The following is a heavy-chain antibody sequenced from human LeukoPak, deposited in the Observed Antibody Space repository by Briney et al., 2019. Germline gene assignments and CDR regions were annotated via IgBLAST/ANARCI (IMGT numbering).Heavy chain of an antibody. D-gene: IGHD3/OR15-3a*01. CDR3: ERDLDFSLDV. V-gene: IGHV3-74*01. CDR1: GFTVNTYG. Sequence: GGSRRLSCAVPGFTVNTYGMDWVRRVPGKGMVWDSYINPDGNNITYADSVKGRFPISRDSAKNTLYLQMNSLRGEDTAVYYCERDLDFSLDVWGQGTTVIVSS. CDR2: INPDGNNI. J-gene: IGHJ6*02.